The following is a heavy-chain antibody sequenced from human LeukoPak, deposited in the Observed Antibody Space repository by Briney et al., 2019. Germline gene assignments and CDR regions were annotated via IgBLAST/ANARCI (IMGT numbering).Heavy chain of an antibody. D-gene: IGHD6-25*01. Sequence: GGSLRLSCAASGFTFSNYAMSWVRQAPGKGLEWVSGISGSGGSTYYADSVKGRFTISRDNSKNTLYLQMNSLRAEDTAVYYCAKGSRAAGYYFDYWGQGTLVTVSS. CDR3: AKGSRAAGYYFDY. J-gene: IGHJ4*02. CDR1: GFTFSNYA. CDR2: ISGSGGST. V-gene: IGHV3-23*01.